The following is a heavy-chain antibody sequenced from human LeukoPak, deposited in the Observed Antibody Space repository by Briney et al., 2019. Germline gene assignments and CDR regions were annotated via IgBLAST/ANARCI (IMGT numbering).Heavy chain of an antibody. Sequence: PGGSLRLSCSASGFPFSSYAMHWVRQAPGKGLEYVSAINDSVGSTYYADSVKGRFTISRDNSKNTLYLQMSSLRAEDTAVYFCVRGYSFGPYGMDVWGQGTTVTVSS. CDR2: INDSVGST. V-gene: IGHV3-64D*09. J-gene: IGHJ6*02. CDR3: VRGYSFGPYGMDV. CDR1: GFPFSSYA. D-gene: IGHD2-15*01.